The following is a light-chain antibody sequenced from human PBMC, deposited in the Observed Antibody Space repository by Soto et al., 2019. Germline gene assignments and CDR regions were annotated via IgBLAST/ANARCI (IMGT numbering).Light chain of an antibody. V-gene: IGLV2-11*01. J-gene: IGLJ2*01. Sequence: QSALTQPRSVSGSPGQSVTISCTGTSSDVGGYNYVSWYQQHPGKAPKLMIYDVSKRPSGVPDRFSGSKSGNTASLTISGLQALDQADYYRCSSAASLVVLGGATKLTVL. CDR1: SSDVGGYNY. CDR3: CSSAASLVV. CDR2: DVS.